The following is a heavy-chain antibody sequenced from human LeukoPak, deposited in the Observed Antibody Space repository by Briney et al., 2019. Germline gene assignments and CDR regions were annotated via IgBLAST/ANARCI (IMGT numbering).Heavy chain of an antibody. D-gene: IGHD3-10*01. CDR3: ARPNYYGSGSYPGY. CDR2: ISAYNGNT. J-gene: IGHJ4*02. V-gene: IGHV1-18*04. Sequence: ASVKVSCKASGYTFTGYYMHWVRQAPGQGLEWMGWISAYNGNTNYAQKLQGRVTMTTDTSTSTAYMELRSLRSDDTAVYYCARPNYYGSGSYPGYWGQGTLVTVSS. CDR1: GYTFTGYY.